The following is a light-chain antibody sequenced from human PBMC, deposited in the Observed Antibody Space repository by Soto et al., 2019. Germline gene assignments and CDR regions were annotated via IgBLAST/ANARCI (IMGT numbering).Light chain of an antibody. V-gene: IGKV1-5*03. CDR3: QHYNSYSEA. Sequence: DIQMTQSPSTLSGSVGDRVSIPCRASQTISSWLAWYQQKPEKAPRLLIYKASTLKSGVPSRFSGSGSGTEFTLTISSLQPDDFATYYCQHYNSYSEAFGQGTKVDI. CDR2: KAS. J-gene: IGKJ1*01. CDR1: QTISSW.